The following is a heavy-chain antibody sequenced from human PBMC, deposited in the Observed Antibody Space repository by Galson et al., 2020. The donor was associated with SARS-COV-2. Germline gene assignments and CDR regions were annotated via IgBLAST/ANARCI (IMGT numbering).Heavy chain of an antibody. Sequence: GGSLSLSCAASGFTFSNYGMHWVRQAPGKGLEWVAVIWYDGSNKYYGDSVKGRFTISRDNLKNTLYLQMESLRAEDTAVYYCARFRGVYGTCYCDYWGQGTLVTVPS. V-gene: IGHV3-33*01. CDR2: IWYDGSNK. J-gene: IGHJ4*02. D-gene: IGHD3-10*01. CDR1: GFTFSNYG. CDR3: ARFRGVYGTCYCDY.